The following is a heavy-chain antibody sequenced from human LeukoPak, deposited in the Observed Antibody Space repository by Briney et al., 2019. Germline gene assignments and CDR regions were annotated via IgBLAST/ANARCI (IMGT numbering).Heavy chain of an antibody. Sequence: PSETLSLTCAVYGGSFSGYYLSWIRQPPGKGLDWIAEINHSGSTNYNPSLKSRVTISVDTSKNKFFLKLSSLTAADTAVYYCAKGAQYRGYSGHGELARIAFDIWGQGTMVTVSS. V-gene: IGHV4-34*01. D-gene: IGHD5-12*01. J-gene: IGHJ3*02. CDR1: GGSFSGYY. CDR2: INHSGST. CDR3: AKGAQYRGYSGHGELARIAFDI.